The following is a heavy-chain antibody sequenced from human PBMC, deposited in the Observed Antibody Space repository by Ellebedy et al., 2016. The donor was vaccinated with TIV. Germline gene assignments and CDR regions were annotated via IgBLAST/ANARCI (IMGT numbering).Heavy chain of an antibody. J-gene: IGHJ4*02. Sequence: GESLKISXAASGFTVSSNYMSWVRQAPGKGLEWVSVIYSGGSTYYADSVKGRFTISRDNSKNTLYLQMNSLRAEDTAVYYCARGIAVAGTLDYWGQGTLVTVSS. V-gene: IGHV3-66*01. D-gene: IGHD6-19*01. CDR3: ARGIAVAGTLDY. CDR2: IYSGGST. CDR1: GFTVSSNY.